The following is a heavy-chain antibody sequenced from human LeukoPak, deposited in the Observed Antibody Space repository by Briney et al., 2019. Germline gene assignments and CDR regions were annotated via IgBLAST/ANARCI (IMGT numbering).Heavy chain of an antibody. J-gene: IGHJ4*02. CDR3: ARRDSGWNYSDY. CDR1: GGSINSHY. D-gene: IGHD5-12*01. Sequence: SETLSLTCAVSGGSINSHYWSWIRQPPGKGLEWIGDIYYTGRNNYNPSLKSRVTISVDTSKNHLSLNLTSVLAADTAMYYCARRDSGWNYSDYWGQGNLVTVSS. V-gene: IGHV4-59*08. CDR2: IYYTGRN.